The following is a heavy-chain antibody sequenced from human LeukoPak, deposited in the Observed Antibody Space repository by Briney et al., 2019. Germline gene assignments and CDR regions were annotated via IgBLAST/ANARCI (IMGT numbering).Heavy chain of an antibody. CDR2: IHVSGNI. J-gene: IGHJ6*02. D-gene: IGHD6-13*01. V-gene: IGHV4-61*10. Sequence: SETLSLTCTVSGGSINSGSYFWNWTRQPAGTGLEWIGRIHVSGNINNNPSLKSRDTMSIDTSKNQFSLNLRSVTAADTAVYYCARERYSSRGVYGMDVWGQGTTVTVSS. CDR1: GGSINSGSYF. CDR3: ARERYSSRGVYGMDV.